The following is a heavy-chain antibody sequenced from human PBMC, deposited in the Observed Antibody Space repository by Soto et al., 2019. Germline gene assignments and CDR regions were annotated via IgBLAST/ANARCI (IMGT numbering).Heavy chain of an antibody. Sequence: QVQLQESGPGLVKPSQTLSLTCTVSGVSISSGGYYWSWIRQHPGKGLQWLGYIYYSGSTYYNPSLKSRVTRSVDTAKNQFSLKLSSVTAADTAVDYCARDRGYSGYGLTDNWFDPWGQGTLVTVSS. CDR2: IYYSGST. CDR3: ARDRGYSGYGLTDNWFDP. D-gene: IGHD5-12*01. V-gene: IGHV4-31*03. J-gene: IGHJ5*02. CDR1: GVSISSGGYY.